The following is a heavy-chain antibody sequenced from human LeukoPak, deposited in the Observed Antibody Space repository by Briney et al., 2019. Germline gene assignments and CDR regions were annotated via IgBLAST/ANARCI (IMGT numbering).Heavy chain of an antibody. J-gene: IGHJ5*02. Sequence: GASVKVSCKASGYTFTSYGISWVRQAPGQGLEWMGWISAYNGNTNYAQKLQGRVTMTTDTSTSTAYMELRSLRSDDTAVYYCPRGQRAYLYQLLSFNWFDPWGQGTLVTVSS. V-gene: IGHV1-18*01. CDR3: PRGQRAYLYQLLSFNWFDP. CDR1: GYTFTSYG. D-gene: IGHD2-2*01. CDR2: ISAYNGNT.